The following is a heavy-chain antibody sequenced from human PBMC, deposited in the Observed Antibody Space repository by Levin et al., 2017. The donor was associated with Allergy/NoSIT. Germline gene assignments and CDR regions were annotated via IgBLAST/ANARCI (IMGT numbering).Heavy chain of an antibody. V-gene: IGHV3-30*18. CDR3: AKDVTNCYGSGSYDY. J-gene: IGHJ4*02. D-gene: IGHD3-10*01. Sequence: GGSLRLSCAASGFTFSSYGMHWVRQAPGKGLEWVAVISYDGSNKYYADSVKGRFTISRDKSKNTLYLQMNSLRVEDTAVYYCAKDVTNCYGSGSYDYCRQGTLVTVSS. CDR1: GFTFSSYG. CDR2: ISYDGSNK.